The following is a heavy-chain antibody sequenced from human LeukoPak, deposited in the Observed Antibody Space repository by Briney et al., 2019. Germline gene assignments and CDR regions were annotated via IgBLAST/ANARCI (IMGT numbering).Heavy chain of an antibody. V-gene: IGHV1-8*02. CDR1: GGTFSSYA. CDR2: MNPNSGNT. J-gene: IGHJ3*02. CDR3: ARGGYYDSSGYYNTDAFDI. D-gene: IGHD3-22*01. Sequence: ASVKVSCKASGGTFSSYAISWVRQAPGQGLEWMGWMNPNSGNTGYAQKFQGRVTMTRNTSISTAYMELSSLRSEDTAVYYCARGGYYDSSGYYNTDAFDIWGQGTMVTVSS.